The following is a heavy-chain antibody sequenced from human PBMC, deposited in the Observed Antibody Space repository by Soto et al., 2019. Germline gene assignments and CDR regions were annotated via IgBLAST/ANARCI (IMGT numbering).Heavy chain of an antibody. D-gene: IGHD3-16*02. CDR3: AGGKSPRYSGLDV. Sequence: EVQLLESGGGLVQPGGSLRLSCSGSGFVFSDIAIVWVRQAPRKGLQWVSALSGSGTTTFYADSVKGRFTISTDISNNTLYLQMNSLRVEDTALYYCAGGKSPRYSGLDVWGQGTTVTVSS. CDR2: LSGSGTTT. J-gene: IGHJ6*02. CDR1: GFVFSDIA. V-gene: IGHV3-23*01.